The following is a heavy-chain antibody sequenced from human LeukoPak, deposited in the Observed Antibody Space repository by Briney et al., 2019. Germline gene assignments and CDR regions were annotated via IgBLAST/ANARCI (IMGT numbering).Heavy chain of an antibody. CDR2: ISGSGGST. V-gene: IGHV3-23*01. CDR3: ARDRGDYDYYYGMDV. Sequence: GGSLRLSCAASGFTFSSYAMSWARQAPGKGLEWVSAISGSGGSTYYADSVKGRFTISRDNAKNSLYLQMNSLRAEDTAVYYCARDRGDYDYYYGMDVWGQGTTVTVSS. CDR1: GFTFSSYA. J-gene: IGHJ6*02. D-gene: IGHD2-21*02.